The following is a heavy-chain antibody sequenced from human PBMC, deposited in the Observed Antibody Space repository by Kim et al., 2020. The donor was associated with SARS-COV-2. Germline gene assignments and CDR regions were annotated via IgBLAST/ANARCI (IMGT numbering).Heavy chain of an antibody. Sequence: GGSLRLSCSASGFTFSDYYMSWIRQAPGKGLEWISYISTSSNTINYAGSVKGRFIISRDNARSSVYLQMNSLRADDAAMYYCARDPPGIRAAQPPFVYY. J-gene: IGHJ6*01. V-gene: IGHV3-11*01. D-gene: IGHD2-15*01. CDR2: ISTSSNTI. CDR1: GFTFSDYY. CDR3: ARDPPGIRAAQPPFVYY.